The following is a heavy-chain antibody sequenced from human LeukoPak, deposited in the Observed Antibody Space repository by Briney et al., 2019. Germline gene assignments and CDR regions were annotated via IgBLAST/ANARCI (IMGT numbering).Heavy chain of an antibody. CDR2: ISSSSSYI. J-gene: IGHJ6*03. CDR1: RFTFSSDS. Sequence: VGSLRLSCAASRFTFSSDSMNAGRQTPGKGLGWGSSISSSSSYIYYADSVKGRFTIARDNAKNSLYLQMDSLRVEDTAVYYCARLIRSITMVRGVSYYYYMDVWGKGTTVTVSS. D-gene: IGHD3-10*01. V-gene: IGHV3-21*01. CDR3: ARLIRSITMVRGVSYYYYMDV.